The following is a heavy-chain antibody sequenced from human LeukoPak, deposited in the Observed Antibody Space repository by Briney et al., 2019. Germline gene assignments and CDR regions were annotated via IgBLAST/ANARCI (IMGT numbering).Heavy chain of an antibody. CDR2: IIPIFGTA. J-gene: IGHJ5*01. D-gene: IGHD5-24*01. CDR3: ARGDGYGYNWFDS. Sequence: SVKVSCKASGYTFTSYDINWVRQAPGQGLEWMGRIIPIFGTANYAQKFQGRVTITTDESTSTAYMELSSLRSEDTAVYYCARGDGYGYNWFDSWGQGTLVTVSS. CDR1: GYTFTSYD. V-gene: IGHV1-69*05.